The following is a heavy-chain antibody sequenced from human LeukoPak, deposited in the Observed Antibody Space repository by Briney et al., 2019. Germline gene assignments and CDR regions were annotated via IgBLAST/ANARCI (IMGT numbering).Heavy chain of an antibody. J-gene: IGHJ5*02. Sequence: SVKVSCKASGGTFSSYAISWVRQAPGQGLEWMGGIIPIFGTANYAQKFQGRVTITTDESTSTAYMELSSLRSEDTAVYYCARDNYAGTNWFDPWGQGTLVTVSS. V-gene: IGHV1-69*05. CDR1: GGTFSSYA. CDR3: ARDNYAGTNWFDP. D-gene: IGHD1-7*01. CDR2: IIPIFGTA.